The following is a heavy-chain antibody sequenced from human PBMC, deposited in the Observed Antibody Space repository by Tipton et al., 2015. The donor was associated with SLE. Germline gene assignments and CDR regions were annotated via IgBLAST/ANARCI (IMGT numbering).Heavy chain of an antibody. V-gene: IGHV4-39*07. Sequence: LRLSCTVSGGSISSSSYYWGWIRQPPGKGLEWIGCIYYSGSTYYNPSLKSRVTISVDTSKNQFSLKLSSVTAADTAVYYCARGRISYYDSSGYYAFDIWGQGTMVTVSS. D-gene: IGHD3-22*01. J-gene: IGHJ3*02. CDR2: IYYSGST. CDR1: GGSISSSSYY. CDR3: ARGRISYYDSSGYYAFDI.